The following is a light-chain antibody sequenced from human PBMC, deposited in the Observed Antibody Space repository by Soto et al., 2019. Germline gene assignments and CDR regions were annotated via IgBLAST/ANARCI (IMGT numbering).Light chain of an antibody. CDR1: QSISIW. V-gene: IGKV1-5*03. CDR3: QQYNSFPWT. CDR2: RTS. J-gene: IGKJ1*01. Sequence: DIQMTQSPSTLSASVGDRVSITCRASQSISIWLAWYQQKPGEAPKLLVYRTSSLESGVPSRFSGSGSGTEFTLTISSLQPDDFATYYCQQYNSFPWTFGHGTKVEIK.